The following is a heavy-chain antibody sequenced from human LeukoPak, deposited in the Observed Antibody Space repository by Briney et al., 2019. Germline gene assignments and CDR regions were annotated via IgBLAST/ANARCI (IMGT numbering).Heavy chain of an antibody. V-gene: IGHV3-30*02. CDR2: IRYDGSNK. CDR1: GFTFSSYG. D-gene: IGHD5-18*01. J-gene: IGHJ4*02. CDR3: ASRGYSYEPFDY. Sequence: GGSLRLSCAASGFTFSSYGMHWVRQAPGKGLEWVAFIRYDGSNKYYADAVKGRFTISRDNSKNTLYLHVNSLRPEDTAVYYCASRGYSYEPFDYWGQGTLVTVSS.